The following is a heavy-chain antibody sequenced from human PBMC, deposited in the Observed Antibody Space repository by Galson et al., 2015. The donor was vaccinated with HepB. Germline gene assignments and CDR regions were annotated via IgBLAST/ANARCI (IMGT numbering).Heavy chain of an antibody. J-gene: IGHJ3*02. V-gene: IGHV1-46*01. CDR2: FNPSGGST. D-gene: IGHD1-26*01. Sequence: SVKVSCKASGYTFSSYSMHWVRQAPGQGLEWMGIFNPSGGSTSYAQKFQGRVTMTRDTSTSTVYVELSSLRSEDTAVYYCARDFFGGSSAFDIWGQGTMVTVSS. CDR3: ARDFFGGSSAFDI. CDR1: GYTFSSYS.